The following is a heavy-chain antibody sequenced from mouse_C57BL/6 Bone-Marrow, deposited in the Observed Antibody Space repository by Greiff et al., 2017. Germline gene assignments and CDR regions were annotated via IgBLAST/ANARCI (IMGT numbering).Heavy chain of an antibody. Sequence: QVQLQQPGAELVMPGASVKLSCKASGYTFTSYWMHWVKQRPGQGLEWIGEIDPSDSYTNYNQKFKGKSTLTVDKSSSTAYMQLSSLTSEDSAVYYCARRSTDFRFDYWGQGTTLTVSS. V-gene: IGHV1-69*01. J-gene: IGHJ2*01. D-gene: IGHD5-1*01. CDR1: GYTFTSYW. CDR3: ARRSTDFRFDY. CDR2: IDPSDSYT.